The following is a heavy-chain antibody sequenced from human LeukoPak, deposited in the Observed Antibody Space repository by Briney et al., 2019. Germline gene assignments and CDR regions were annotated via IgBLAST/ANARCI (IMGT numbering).Heavy chain of an antibody. CDR3: ARANLWFGELGWIDP. CDR1: GYTFSTYA. J-gene: IGHJ5*02. CDR2: INTNTGNP. Sequence: ASVKVSCRASGYTFSTYAMNWVRQAPGQGLEWMGWINTNTGNPTYAQGFTGRFVFSLDTSVTTAYLQISSLKADDTAVYYCARANLWFGELGWIDPWGQGTLVTVSS. D-gene: IGHD3-10*01. V-gene: IGHV7-4-1*02.